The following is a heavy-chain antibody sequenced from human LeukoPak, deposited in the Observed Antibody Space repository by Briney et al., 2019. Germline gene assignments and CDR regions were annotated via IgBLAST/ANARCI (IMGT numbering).Heavy chain of an antibody. CDR3: ARGPGSWYYYYYYMDV. CDR1: GYTFTSYD. V-gene: IGHV1-8*03. CDR2: MNPNSGNT. D-gene: IGHD6-13*01. J-gene: IGHJ6*03. Sequence: GASVKVSCKASGYTFTSYDINWVRQATGQGLEWIGWMNPNSGNTGYAQKFQGRVTITRNTSISTAYMELSSLRSEDTAVYYCARGPGSWYYYYYYMDVWGKGTTVTVSS.